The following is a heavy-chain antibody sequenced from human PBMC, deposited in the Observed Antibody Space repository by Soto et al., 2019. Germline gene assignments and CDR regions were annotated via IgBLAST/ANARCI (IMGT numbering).Heavy chain of an antibody. Sequence: GSLRLSCASSVCIFSSYAMSWVRQAPGKWLEWVSAISGSGGSTYYADSVKGRFTISRDNSKNTLYLQMNSLRAEDTAVYYCAKDGRRIKGSGGSSCPEGYFDLRGRGTLFTVSS. V-gene: IGHV3-23*01. D-gene: IGHD2-15*01. J-gene: IGHJ2*01. CDR3: AKDGRRIKGSGGSSCPEGYFDL. CDR2: ISGSGGST. CDR1: VCIFSSYA.